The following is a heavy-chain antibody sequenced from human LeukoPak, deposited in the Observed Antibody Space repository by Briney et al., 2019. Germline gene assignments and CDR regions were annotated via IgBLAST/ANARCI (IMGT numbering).Heavy chain of an antibody. D-gene: IGHD3-9*01. V-gene: IGHV3-74*01. J-gene: IGHJ4*02. CDR3: ARGADTGYSSDC. CDR2: INSDGSST. Sequence: GGSLRLSCAASGFTFSSYGMSWVRQAPGKGLMWVSRINSDGSSTSYADSVKGRFTISRDNAKNTMYLQMNSLRAEDTAVYYCARGADTGYSSDCWGQGTLVTVSS. CDR1: GFTFSSYG.